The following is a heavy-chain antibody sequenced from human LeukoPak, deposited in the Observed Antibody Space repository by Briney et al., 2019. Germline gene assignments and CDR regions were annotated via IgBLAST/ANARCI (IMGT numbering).Heavy chain of an antibody. CDR3: ARGKQWLVHVHDY. CDR1: GYTFTGYY. V-gene: IGHV1-2*02. J-gene: IGHJ4*02. CDR2: INPDSGGT. Sequence: ASMKVSCKASGYTFTGYYMHWVRQAPGQGLEWMGWINPDSGGTNYAQKFQGRVTMTRDTSISTAYMELSRLRSDDTAVYYCARGKQWLVHVHDYWGQGTLVTVSS. D-gene: IGHD6-19*01.